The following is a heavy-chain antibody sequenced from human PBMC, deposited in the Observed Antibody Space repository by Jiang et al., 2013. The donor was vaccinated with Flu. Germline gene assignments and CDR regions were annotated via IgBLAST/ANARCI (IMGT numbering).Heavy chain of an antibody. CDR3: ARGVGGYSYGYLLY. Sequence: DYAQKFQGRITFTAADSTSTAYMELSSLTSEDTAVYYCARGVGGYSYGYLLYWGQGTLVTVSS. D-gene: IGHD5-18*01. J-gene: IGHJ4*02. V-gene: IGHV1-69*01.